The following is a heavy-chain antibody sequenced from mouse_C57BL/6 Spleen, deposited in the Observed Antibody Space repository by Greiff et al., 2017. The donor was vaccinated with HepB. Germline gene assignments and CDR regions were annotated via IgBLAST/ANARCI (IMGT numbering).Heavy chain of an antibody. CDR3: AGGYYSNSWYFDV. CDR1: GYTFPSYW. Sequence: VQLQQPGAELVKPGASVKLSCKASGYTFPSYWMQWVKQRPGQGLEWIGEIDPSDSYTNYNQKFKGKATLTVDTSSSTAYMQLSSLTSEDSAVYYCAGGYYSNSWYFDVWRTGTTVTVSS. V-gene: IGHV1-50*01. CDR2: IDPSDSYT. J-gene: IGHJ1*03. D-gene: IGHD2-5*01.